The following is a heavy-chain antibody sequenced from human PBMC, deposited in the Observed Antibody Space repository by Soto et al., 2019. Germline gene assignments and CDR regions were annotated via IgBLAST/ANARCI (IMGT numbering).Heavy chain of an antibody. CDR3: ARGLRWTRTFDF. D-gene: IGHD3-16*01. V-gene: IGHV4-39*01. Sequence: QRQLRESGPGLVKPSETLSLTCSVSGGSITGSRFSWAWIRQSPGTGLQWIGSLSYSGSTYYNPSLEGRVAISADTSKNAFSLELKLMTAADTATYFCARGLRWTRTFDFWGRGTLVTVSS. J-gene: IGHJ4*02. CDR2: LSYSGST. CDR1: GGSITGSRFS.